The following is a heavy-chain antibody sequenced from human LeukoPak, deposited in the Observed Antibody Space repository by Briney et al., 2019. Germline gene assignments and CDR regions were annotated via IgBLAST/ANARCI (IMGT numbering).Heavy chain of an antibody. D-gene: IGHD3-22*01. CDR1: GGSISSYY. Sequence: SETLSLTCTVSGGSISSYYWSWLRQPAGKGLEGIGRIYTSGSTNYNPSLKSRVTMSVDTSKNQFSLKLSSVTAADTAVYYCARAVYYYDSSGYWGLDAFDIWGQGTMVTVSS. CDR2: IYTSGST. J-gene: IGHJ3*02. CDR3: ARAVYYYDSSGYWGLDAFDI. V-gene: IGHV4-4*07.